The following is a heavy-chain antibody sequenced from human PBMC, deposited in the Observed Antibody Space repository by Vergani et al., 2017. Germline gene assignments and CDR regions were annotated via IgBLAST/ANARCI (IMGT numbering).Heavy chain of an antibody. D-gene: IGHD6-13*01. Sequence: EVQLLESGGGLVQPGGSLRLSCAASGFTFSSYAMSWVRQAPGKGLEWVSGISWNSGSIGYADSVKGRFTISRDNAKNSLYLQMNSLRAEDTALYYCAKEGSWSHPRFDYWGQGTLVTVSS. CDR3: AKEGSWSHPRFDY. CDR1: GFTFSSYA. CDR2: ISWNSGSI. V-gene: IGHV3-9*01. J-gene: IGHJ4*02.